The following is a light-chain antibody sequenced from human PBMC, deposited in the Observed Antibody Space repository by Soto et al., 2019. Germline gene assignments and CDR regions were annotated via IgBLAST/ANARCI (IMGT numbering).Light chain of an antibody. Sequence: EIVMTQSPATLSVSPGERATLSCRASQSVSSNLAWYQQKPGQAPRLLIYGASTRATGIPARFSGSGSGTEFTLTISSLQSEDFAVYYCQQYTNWPPVTFGQGTK. CDR1: QSVSSN. CDR3: QQYTNWPPVT. CDR2: GAS. V-gene: IGKV3-15*01. J-gene: IGKJ1*01.